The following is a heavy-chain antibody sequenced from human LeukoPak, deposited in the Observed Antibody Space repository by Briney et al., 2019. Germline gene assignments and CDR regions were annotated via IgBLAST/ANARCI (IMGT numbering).Heavy chain of an antibody. CDR3: ARDGPAAEYGDYVAFDY. CDR2: ISSSSSTI. J-gene: IGHJ4*02. Sequence: PGGSLRLSCAASGFTFSSYSMNWVRQAPGKGLEWVSYISSSSSTIYYADSVKGRFTISRDNAKNSLYLQMNSLRAEDTAVYYCARDGPAAEYGDYVAFDYWGQGTLVTVSS. V-gene: IGHV3-48*01. CDR1: GFTFSSYS. D-gene: IGHD4-17*01.